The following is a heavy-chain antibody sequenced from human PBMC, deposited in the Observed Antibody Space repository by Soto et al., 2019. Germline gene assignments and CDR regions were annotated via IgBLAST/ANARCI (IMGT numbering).Heavy chain of an antibody. D-gene: IGHD3-9*01. J-gene: IGHJ4*02. CDR1: GYTFTSYG. CDR3: ARDPSPHPLYYDILPKTIDY. Sequence: QVPLVQSGAEVKKPGASVKVSCKASGYTFTSYGISWVRQAPGQGLEWMGWISAYNGNTNYAQKLQGRVTMTTDTSTSTAYMELRSLRSDDTAVYYCARDPSPHPLYYDILPKTIDYWGQGTLVTVSS. V-gene: IGHV1-18*01. CDR2: ISAYNGNT.